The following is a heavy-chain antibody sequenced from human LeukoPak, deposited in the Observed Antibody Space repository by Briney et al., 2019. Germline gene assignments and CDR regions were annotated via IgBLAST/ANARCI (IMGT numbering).Heavy chain of an antibody. CDR1: GFTFSSYA. V-gene: IGHV3-30-3*01. CDR3: AREVGYSGSGSSNWFDP. Sequence: GGSLRLSCAASGFTFSSYAVHWVRQAPGKGLEWVAVISYDGSNKYYADSVKGRFTISRDNSKNTLYLQMNSLRAEDTAVYYCAREVGYSGSGSSNWFDPWGQGTLVTVSS. J-gene: IGHJ5*02. D-gene: IGHD3-10*01. CDR2: ISYDGSNK.